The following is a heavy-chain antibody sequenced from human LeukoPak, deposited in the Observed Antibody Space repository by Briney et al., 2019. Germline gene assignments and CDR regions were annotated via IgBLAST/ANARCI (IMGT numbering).Heavy chain of an antibody. V-gene: IGHV4-59*01. D-gene: IGHD4-17*01. CDR2: IYYNGAT. CDR1: GDSISSSY. CDR3: ARGMTTGPDP. Sequence: SETLSLTCTVSGDSISSSYWSWIRQPPGKGLEWIGYIYYNGATNYNPSLKSRVTISVDTPKNQFSLKLTSVTAADAAVYYCARGMTTGPDPWGQGTLVTVYS. J-gene: IGHJ5*02.